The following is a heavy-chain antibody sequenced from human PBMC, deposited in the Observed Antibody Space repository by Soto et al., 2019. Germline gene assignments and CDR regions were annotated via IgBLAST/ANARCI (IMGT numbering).Heavy chain of an antibody. D-gene: IGHD5-18*01. V-gene: IGHV1-69*01. CDR3: ARSFLRGYSYGHRGAWFDP. Sequence: QVQLVQSGAEVKKPRSSVKVSCKASGGTFSSYAISWVRQAPGQGLEWMGGIIPIFGTANYAQKFQGRVTITADESTSTAYMELSSLRSEDTAVYYCARSFLRGYSYGHRGAWFDPWGQGTLVTVSS. J-gene: IGHJ5*02. CDR2: IIPIFGTA. CDR1: GGTFSSYA.